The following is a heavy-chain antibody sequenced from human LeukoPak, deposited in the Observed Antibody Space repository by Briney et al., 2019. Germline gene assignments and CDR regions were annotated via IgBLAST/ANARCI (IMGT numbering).Heavy chain of an antibody. V-gene: IGHV4-30-2*01. CDR2: IYHTGST. D-gene: IGHD2-2*01. Sequence: PSQTLSLTCDVSGGSISSGLYSWSWIRQPLGKGLEWIGYIYHTGSTYYNPSLKSRVTISVDTSKNQFSLRLSSVTAADTAVYYCARLQYCSGTSCYWFDPWGQGTLVTVSS. CDR1: GGSISSGLYS. J-gene: IGHJ5*02. CDR3: ARLQYCSGTSCYWFDP.